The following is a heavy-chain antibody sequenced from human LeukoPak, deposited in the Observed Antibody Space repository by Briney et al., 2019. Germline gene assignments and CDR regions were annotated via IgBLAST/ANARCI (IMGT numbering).Heavy chain of an antibody. D-gene: IGHD6-13*01. J-gene: IGHJ1*01. Sequence: NPGGSLRLSCAASGFTFSSYSMNWVRQAPGKGLEWVSSISSSSSYIYYADSVKGRFTISRDNAKNSLYLQMNSLRAEDTALYYCAGSQHGTRDFQNWGQGTLVTVSS. V-gene: IGHV3-21*01. CDR3: AGSQHGTRDFQN. CDR2: ISSSSSYI. CDR1: GFTFSSYS.